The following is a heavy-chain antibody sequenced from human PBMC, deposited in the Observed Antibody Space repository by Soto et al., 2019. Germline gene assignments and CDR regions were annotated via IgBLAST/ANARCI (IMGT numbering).Heavy chain of an antibody. CDR1: FFTFFSAS. J-gene: IGHJ4*02. Sequence: GGSLKLSFATPFFTFFSASIRRVTQAPMKGLEWVSAISGSGGRTYYEDCVKGRFNISRDKSKNTLYLQMSSLRAEDTAVYYCAKPEIIYSWGNGPDYWGQGTLVTVSS. CDR2: ISGSGGRT. V-gene: IGHV3-23*01. CDR3: AKPEIIYSWGNGPDY. D-gene: IGHD3-16*01.